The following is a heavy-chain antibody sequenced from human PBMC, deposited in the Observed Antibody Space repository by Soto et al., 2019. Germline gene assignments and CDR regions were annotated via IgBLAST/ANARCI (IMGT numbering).Heavy chain of an antibody. J-gene: IGHJ4*01. CDR2: TYYRSKWYY. Sequence: SQTLSLTCAITGDSVSSNSAGWSWARRSPSRGLEWLGRTYYRSKWYYEYAVSVRGRITINPDTSKNQYSLQLNSVTPEDTAVYFCARGEQYSGRIFDYWGQGTLVTVSS. CDR1: GDSVSSNSAG. CDR3: ARGEQYSGRIFDY. V-gene: IGHV6-1*01. D-gene: IGHD1-26*01.